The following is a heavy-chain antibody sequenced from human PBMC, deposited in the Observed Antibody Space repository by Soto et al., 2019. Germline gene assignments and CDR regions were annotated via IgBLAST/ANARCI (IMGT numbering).Heavy chain of an antibody. Sequence: VEWIGNIYFSGSTYYNPSLKSRVTISVDTSKNQFSLKLSSVTAADTAVYYCAREDIVVVPGAIRSCYYNGMDVWGQGTTVTVSS. D-gene: IGHD2-2*02. V-gene: IGHV4-38-2*02. J-gene: IGHJ6*02. CDR3: AREDIVVVPGAIRSCYYNGMDV. CDR2: IYFSGST.